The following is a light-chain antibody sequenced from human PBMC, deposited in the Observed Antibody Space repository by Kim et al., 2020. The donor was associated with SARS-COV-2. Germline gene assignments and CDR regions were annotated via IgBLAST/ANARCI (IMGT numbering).Light chain of an antibody. J-gene: IGLJ3*02. V-gene: IGLV1-44*01. CDR2: SYD. CDR3: AAWDDSLNGRV. CDR1: SSNIGDNT. Sequence: ELTQPPSASGTPGQTVIISCSGASSNIGDNTVSWYQQLPGMAPKLLIYSYDQRPSGVPDRFSGSKSGTSASLTISGLQSEDEADYYCAAWDDSLNGRVFGGGTQLTVL.